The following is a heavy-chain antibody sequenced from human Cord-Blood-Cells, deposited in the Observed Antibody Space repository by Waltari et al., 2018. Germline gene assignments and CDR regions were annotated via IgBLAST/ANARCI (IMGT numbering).Heavy chain of an antibody. CDR2: INAGKCKP. Sequence: QVQLVQSGAEVKKPGASVKVSCKASGYTFTSYAMHWVRQAPGQRLVWMGWINAGKCKPKESQKFTGRVTSTKDRTGRTAYMERSSLRAEDAAVYYCARWRDSSSWYYYYGMDVGGQGTTVTVSS. J-gene: IGHJ6*02. D-gene: IGHD6-13*01. CDR1: GYTFTSYA. CDR3: ARWRDSSSWYYYYGMDV. V-gene: IGHV1-3*01.